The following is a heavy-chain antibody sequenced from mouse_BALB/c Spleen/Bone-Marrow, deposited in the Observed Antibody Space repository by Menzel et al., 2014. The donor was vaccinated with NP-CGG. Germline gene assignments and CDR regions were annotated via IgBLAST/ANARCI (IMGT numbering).Heavy chain of an antibody. J-gene: IGHJ4*01. V-gene: IGHV2-6-7*01. Sequence: VKLVESGPGLVAPSQSLSIPCTVSGFSLTGYGISWVRQPPGKGLEWLGMIWGDGSTDYNSALKSRLSISKDNSKSQVFLKVNSLQTEDTARYYCARDSFLIARALGYWGQGTSVTVSS. D-gene: IGHD2-4*01. CDR3: ARDSFLIARALGY. CDR2: IWGDGST. CDR1: GFSLTGYG.